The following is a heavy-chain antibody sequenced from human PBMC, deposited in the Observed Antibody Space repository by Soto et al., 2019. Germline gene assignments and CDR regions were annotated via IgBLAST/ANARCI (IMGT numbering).Heavy chain of an antibody. V-gene: IGHV4-39*01. D-gene: IGHD4-17*01. CDR3: ARCSPSYGDYGIYYFDY. CDR2: IYYSGST. CDR1: GGSISSSSYY. Sequence: QLQLQESGPGLVKPSETLSLTCTVSGGSISSSSYYWGWIRQPPGKGLEWIGSIYYSGSTYYNPSLKSRVTISVDTSKNQFSLKLSSVTAADTAVYYCARCSPSYGDYGIYYFDYWGQGTLVTVSS. J-gene: IGHJ4*02.